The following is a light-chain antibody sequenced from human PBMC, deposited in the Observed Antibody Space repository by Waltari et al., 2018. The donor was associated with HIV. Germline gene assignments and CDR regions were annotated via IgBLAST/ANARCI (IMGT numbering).Light chain of an antibody. CDR3: QQYGSSPFT. J-gene: IGKJ3*01. V-gene: IGKV3-20*01. Sequence: SRASQSVTSSYLAWYQQKPGQAPRLLIYGASSRATGIPDRFSGSGSGTDFTLTISRLEPEDFAVYYCQQYGSSPFTFGPGTKVDIK. CDR2: GAS. CDR1: QSVTSSY.